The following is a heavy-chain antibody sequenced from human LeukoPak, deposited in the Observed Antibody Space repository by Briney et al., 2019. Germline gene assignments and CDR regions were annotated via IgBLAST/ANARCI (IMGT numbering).Heavy chain of an antibody. Sequence: QPGGSLRLSCAASGFTFSSYAVSWLRQAPGKGLEWVSAISGSGGSTYYADSVKGRFTISRDNSKNTLYLQMNSLRAEDTAVYYCAKGGTVLRFLEWLLGGSYFDYWGQGTLVTVSS. D-gene: IGHD3-3*01. CDR2: ISGSGGST. CDR1: GFTFSSYA. V-gene: IGHV3-23*01. CDR3: AKGGTVLRFLEWLLGGSYFDY. J-gene: IGHJ4*02.